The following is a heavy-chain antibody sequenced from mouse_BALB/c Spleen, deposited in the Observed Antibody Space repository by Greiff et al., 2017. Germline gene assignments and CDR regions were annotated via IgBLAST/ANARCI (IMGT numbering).Heavy chain of an antibody. CDR3: ARAIYDGYYVFAY. J-gene: IGHJ3*01. V-gene: IGHV1S137*01. D-gene: IGHD2-3*01. CDR1: GYTFTDYA. CDR2: ISTYYGDA. Sequence: QVQLQQSGAELVRPGVSVKISCKGSGYTFTDYAMHWVKQSHAKSLEWIGVISTYYGDASYNQKFKGKATMTVDKSSSTAYMELARLTSEDSAIYYCARAIYDGYYVFAYWGQGTLVTGAA.